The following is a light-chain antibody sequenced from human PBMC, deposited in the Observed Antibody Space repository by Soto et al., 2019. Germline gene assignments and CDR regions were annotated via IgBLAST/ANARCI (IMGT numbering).Light chain of an antibody. CDR1: QSVTSS. V-gene: IGKV3-11*01. CDR2: DVS. J-gene: IGKJ4*01. Sequence: EIVLTQSPATLSLSPGDRATLSCRASQSVTSSLAWFQQKPGQAPRLLIYDVSRRATAIPARFSGSGSGTDFTLTISSLEAEDFADYYRQQRTTWPTFGGGTKVEIK. CDR3: QQRTTWPT.